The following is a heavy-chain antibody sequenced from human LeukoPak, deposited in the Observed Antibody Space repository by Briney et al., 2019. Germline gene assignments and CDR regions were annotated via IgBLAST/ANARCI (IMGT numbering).Heavy chain of an antibody. V-gene: IGHV3-23*01. CDR1: GFTFSSYA. CDR2: IRGSGDST. CDR3: AKVIGDPWY. J-gene: IGHJ4*02. Sequence: GGSLRLSCAASGFTFSSYAMSWVRQAPGKGLEWVSAIRGSGDSTYYADSVRGRFTISRDNSKNTLYLQMNSLRAEDTAVYYCAKVIGDPWYWGQGTLVTVSS. D-gene: IGHD4-17*01.